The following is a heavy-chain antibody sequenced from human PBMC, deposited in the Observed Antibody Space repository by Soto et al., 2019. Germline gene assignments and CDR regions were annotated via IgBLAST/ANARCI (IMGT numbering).Heavy chain of an antibody. D-gene: IGHD3-9*01. CDR3: ARGPVLRYFGYYGMDV. CDR2: ISSSGSTI. Sequence: EVQLVESGGGLVQPGGSLRLSCAASGFTFSSYEMNWVRQAPGKGLEWVSYISSSGSTIYYADSVKGRFTISRDNDKNSLYLQMNSLGAEDTAVYYCARGPVLRYFGYYGMDVWGQGTTVTVSS. CDR1: GFTFSSYE. V-gene: IGHV3-48*03. J-gene: IGHJ6*02.